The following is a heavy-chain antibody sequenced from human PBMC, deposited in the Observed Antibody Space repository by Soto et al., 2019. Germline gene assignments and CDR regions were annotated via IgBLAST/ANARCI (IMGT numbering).Heavy chain of an antibody. CDR1: GYTLTELS. V-gene: IGHV1-24*01. CDR3: ATICGGDCYKAFDI. J-gene: IGHJ3*02. Sequence: ASVKVSFKVSGYTLTELSMHWVRQAPGKGLEWMGGFDPEDGETIYAQKFQGRVTMTEDTSTDTAYMELSSLRSEDTAVYYCATICGGDCYKAFDIWGQGTMVTVSS. CDR2: FDPEDGET. D-gene: IGHD2-21*01.